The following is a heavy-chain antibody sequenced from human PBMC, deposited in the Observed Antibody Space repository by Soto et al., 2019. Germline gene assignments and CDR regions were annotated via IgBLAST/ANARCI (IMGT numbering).Heavy chain of an antibody. Sequence: EVQLVESGGGLVQPGGSLRLSCAASGFTFSRYWMHWVRQVPGKGLVWVSRINHDGRSTTYADSVKGRFTNSRDNAKNTLYLQMNSLTVDDTAVYYCVRDGDGNYPVDYWGQGTLVTVSS. J-gene: IGHJ4*02. CDR3: VRDGDGNYPVDY. V-gene: IGHV3-74*03. CDR1: GFTFSRYW. CDR2: INHDGRST. D-gene: IGHD4-17*01.